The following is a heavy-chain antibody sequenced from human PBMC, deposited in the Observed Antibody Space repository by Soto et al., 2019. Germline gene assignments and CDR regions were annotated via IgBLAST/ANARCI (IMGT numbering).Heavy chain of an antibody. Sequence: QVQLVQSGAEMQQPGASVRVSCKASGGTFSKYAFSWVRQAPGQGLEWLGGTIPMFGTPNYAQKFQGRVAISADESTATGYMELSSLRSEDTAVYFGARPLRDRNYYSGMAVWGQGTTVTVSS. CDR1: GGTFSKYA. CDR2: TIPMFGTP. V-gene: IGHV1-69*01. D-gene: IGHD3-22*01. J-gene: IGHJ6*02. CDR3: ARPLRDRNYYSGMAV.